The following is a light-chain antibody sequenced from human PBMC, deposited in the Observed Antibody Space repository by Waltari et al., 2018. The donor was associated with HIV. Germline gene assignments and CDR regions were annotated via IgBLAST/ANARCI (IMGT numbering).Light chain of an antibody. CDR1: QSVQEF. CDR2: DAS. V-gene: IGKV3-11*01. J-gene: IGKJ4*01. Sequence: EIVLTQSPAILSVSPGETATLSCRASQSVQEFLAWYQRRPGQVPRLVVYDASKRAAGVPDRLSGSGFGTDFTLTISGLEPEDVAFYYCQHRTTWPPTFGGGTRVEIE. CDR3: QHRTTWPPT.